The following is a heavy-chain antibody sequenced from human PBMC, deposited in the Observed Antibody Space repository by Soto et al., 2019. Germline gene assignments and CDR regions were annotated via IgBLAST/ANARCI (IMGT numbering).Heavy chain of an antibody. V-gene: IGHV4-59*01. J-gene: IGHJ5*02. Sequence: SETLSLTCTVSGGSISRYYWSWIRQPPGKGLEWIGYIYYSGSTNYNPSLKSRVTISVDTSKNQFSLKLSSVTAADTAVYYCARGRGGFSSGWKWWFDPWGQGTLVTVSS. D-gene: IGHD6-19*01. CDR1: GGSISRYY. CDR2: IYYSGST. CDR3: ARGRGGFSSGWKWWFDP.